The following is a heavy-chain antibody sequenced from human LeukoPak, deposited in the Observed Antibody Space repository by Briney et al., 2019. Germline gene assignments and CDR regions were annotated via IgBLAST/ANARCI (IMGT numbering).Heavy chain of an antibody. CDR2: IQQDGNEK. CDR1: GFTFSDSH. Sequence: GGSLRLSCAASGFTFSDSHMSWVRQAPGKGLEWVASIQQDGNEKYFVDSVKGRFTISRDNAKNSLYLQMNSLRAEDTAVYYCARGWSVPGYWGQGTLVTVS. CDR3: ARGWSVPGY. J-gene: IGHJ4*02. V-gene: IGHV3-7*01. D-gene: IGHD2-15*01.